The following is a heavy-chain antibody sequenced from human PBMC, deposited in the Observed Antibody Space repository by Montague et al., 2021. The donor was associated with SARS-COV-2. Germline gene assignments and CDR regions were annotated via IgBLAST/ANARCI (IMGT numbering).Heavy chain of an antibody. J-gene: IGHJ6*03. CDR1: GGSFSGYY. Sequence: SETLSLTCAVYGGSFSGYYWSWIRQPPGKGLEWIGEINHSGSTNYNPSLKSRVTISVDTSKNQFSLKLSSVTAADTAVYYCARGAIVVVPAALGLGYYYYYYMDVWGKGTTATVSS. CDR2: INHSGST. CDR3: ARGAIVVVPAALGLGYYYYYYMDV. D-gene: IGHD2-2*01. V-gene: IGHV4-34*01.